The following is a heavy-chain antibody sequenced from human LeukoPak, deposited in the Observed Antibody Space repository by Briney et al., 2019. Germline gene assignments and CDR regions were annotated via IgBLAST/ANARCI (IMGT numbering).Heavy chain of an antibody. CDR2: INHSGST. CDR1: GGSFSGYY. Sequence: KSSETLSLTCAVYGGSFSGYYWSWIRQPPGKGLEWIGEINHSGSTNYNPSLKSRVTISVDTSKNQFSLKLSSVTAADTAVYYCARGQTYYDYVWGSYCPVSLDYWGQGTLVTVSS. CDR3: ARGQTYYDYVWGSYCPVSLDY. J-gene: IGHJ4*02. D-gene: IGHD3-16*01. V-gene: IGHV4-34*01.